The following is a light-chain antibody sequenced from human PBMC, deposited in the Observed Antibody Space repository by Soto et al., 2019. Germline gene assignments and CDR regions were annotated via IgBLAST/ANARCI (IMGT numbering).Light chain of an antibody. V-gene: IGLV1-40*01. Sequence: QSGVTKPPSVSGAPRQWVSISCTGSSSNIGAEYDVHWYQQLPGTAPKRLIYGDNNRPSGVPDRFSGSKYGTSASLAITGIQPEHEADYYCQYYDSSLTTFVFGPGTKVTVL. J-gene: IGLJ1*01. CDR3: QYYDSSLTTFV. CDR2: GDN. CDR1: SSNIGAEYD.